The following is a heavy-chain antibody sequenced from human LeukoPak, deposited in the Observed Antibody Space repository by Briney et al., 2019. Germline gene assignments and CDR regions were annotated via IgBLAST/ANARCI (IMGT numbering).Heavy chain of an antibody. V-gene: IGHV4-4*07. Sequence: SETLSLTCTVSGGSSSSYYWSWIRQPAGKGLEWIGRMYTSGETNYNPTLKSRVTISVDTSKNQFSLKLYSVTAADTAVYYCARDATGHNSSWEFDHWGQGTLVTVSS. J-gene: IGHJ4*02. CDR3: ARDATGHNSSWEFDH. CDR1: GGSSSSYY. D-gene: IGHD6-13*01. CDR2: MYTSGET.